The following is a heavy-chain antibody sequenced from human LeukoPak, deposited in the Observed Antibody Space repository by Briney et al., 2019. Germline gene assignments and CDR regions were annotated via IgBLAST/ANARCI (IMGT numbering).Heavy chain of an antibody. CDR3: ARLPWYYGSGSYGPFDY. J-gene: IGHJ4*02. D-gene: IGHD3-10*01. V-gene: IGHV5-51*01. CDR2: IYPGDSDT. Sequence: GESLKISCKGSGYSFTSYWIGWVRQMPGKGLEWIGIIYPGDSDTRYSPSFQGQVTISADKSISTAYLQWSSLKASDTAMYYCARLPWYYGSGSYGPFDYWGQGTLVTVSS. CDR1: GYSFTSYW.